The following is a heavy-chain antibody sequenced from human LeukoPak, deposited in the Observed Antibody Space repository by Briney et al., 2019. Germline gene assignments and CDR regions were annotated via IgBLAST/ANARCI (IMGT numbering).Heavy chain of an antibody. V-gene: IGHV1-46*01. D-gene: IGHD6-19*01. J-gene: IGHJ5*02. Sequence: ASVKVSCKASGYTFTSYYMHWVRQAPGQGLEGMGIINPSGGSTSYAQKFQGRVTMTRDTSTSTVYMELSSLRSEDTAVYYCATSSGWFEGFDPWGQGTLVTVSS. CDR1: GYTFTSYY. CDR2: INPSGGST. CDR3: ATSSGWFEGFDP.